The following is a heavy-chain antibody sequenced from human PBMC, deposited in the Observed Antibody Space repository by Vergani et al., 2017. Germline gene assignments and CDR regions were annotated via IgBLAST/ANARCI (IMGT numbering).Heavy chain of an antibody. J-gene: IGHJ6*02. V-gene: IGHV7-4-1*02. D-gene: IGHD3-22*01. CDR2: INTNTGNP. CDR3: ARESGYYDSSGYYYHLYGMDV. CDR1: GYTFTTYA. Sequence: QVQLVQSGSELKKPGASVKVSCKASGYTFTTYAMNWVRQAPGQGLEWMGWINTNTGNPTYAQGLTGRFVFSLDTSVSTAYLQITRLKAEDTAVYYCARESGYYDSSGYYYHLYGMDVWGQGTTVTVSS.